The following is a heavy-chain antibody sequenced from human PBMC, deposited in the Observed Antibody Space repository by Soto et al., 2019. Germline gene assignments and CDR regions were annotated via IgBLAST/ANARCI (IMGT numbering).Heavy chain of an antibody. CDR1: GFTFSDYS. Sequence: GGSLRLSCAASGFTFSDYSMSWIRQAPGKGLEWVSYISSSSSYTNYADSVKGRFTISRDNAKNSLYLQMNSLRAEDTAVYYCARAQQQLARPTENWFDPWGQGTLVTVSS. J-gene: IGHJ5*02. D-gene: IGHD6-13*01. CDR2: ISSSSSYT. CDR3: ARAQQQLARPTENWFDP. V-gene: IGHV3-11*06.